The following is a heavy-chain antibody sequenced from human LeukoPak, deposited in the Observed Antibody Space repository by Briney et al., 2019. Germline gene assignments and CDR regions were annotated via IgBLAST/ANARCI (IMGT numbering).Heavy chain of an antibody. CDR2: IYPGDSDT. V-gene: IGHV5-51*01. CDR1: GYSFTSYW. Sequence: GESLKISCKGSGYSFTSYWIGWVRQMPGKGLEWVGIIYPGDSDTRYSPSFQGQVTISADKSISTAYLQWSSLKASDTAMYYCARALQTPYYYYGMDVWGQGTTVTVSS. CDR3: ARALQTPYYYYGMDV. J-gene: IGHJ6*02.